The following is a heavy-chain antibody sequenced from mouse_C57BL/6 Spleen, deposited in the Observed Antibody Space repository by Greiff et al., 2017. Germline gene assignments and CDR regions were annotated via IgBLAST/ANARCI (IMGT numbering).Heavy chain of an antibody. V-gene: IGHV1-80*01. CDR3: ASPYYSNPPMDY. CDR2: IYPGDGDT. J-gene: IGHJ4*01. D-gene: IGHD2-5*01. Sequence: QVQLQQSGAELVKPGASVKISCKASGYAFSSYWMNWVKQRPGKGLEWIGQIYPGDGDTNYNGKFKGKATLTADKSSSTAYMQLSSLTSEDSAVYFCASPYYSNPPMDYWGQGTSVTVSS. CDR1: GYAFSSYW.